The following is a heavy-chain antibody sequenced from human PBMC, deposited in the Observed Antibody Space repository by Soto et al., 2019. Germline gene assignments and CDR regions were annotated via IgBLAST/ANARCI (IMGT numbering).Heavy chain of an antibody. V-gene: IGHV3-66*01. J-gene: IGHJ4*02. CDR3: VKDHGTAMIRGGLDS. D-gene: IGHD3-10*01. CDR1: EFNVSSNY. Sequence: SLRLSCAASEFNVSSNYMRWVRQAPGKGLEWVSIIYSGGNTNYADSVKGRFTISRDNSKNTLYLQMSSLRPEDTAVYYCVKDHGTAMIRGGLDSWGQGALVTVSS. CDR2: IYSGGNT.